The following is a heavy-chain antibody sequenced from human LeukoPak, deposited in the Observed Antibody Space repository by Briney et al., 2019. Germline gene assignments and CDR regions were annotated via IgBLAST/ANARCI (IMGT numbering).Heavy chain of an antibody. V-gene: IGHV4-4*07. CDR3: ARVWWDADAFDI. Sequence: SETLSLTCTVSGGSISSYYWGWIRQPAGKGLEWIGRIYTSGSTNYNPSLKSRVTISVDKSKNQFSLKLSSVTAADTAVYYCARVWWDADAFDIWGQGTMVTVSS. J-gene: IGHJ3*02. CDR2: IYTSGST. D-gene: IGHD2-8*02. CDR1: GGSISSYY.